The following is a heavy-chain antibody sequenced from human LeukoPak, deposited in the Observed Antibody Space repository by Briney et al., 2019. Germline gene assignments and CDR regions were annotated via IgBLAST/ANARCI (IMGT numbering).Heavy chain of an antibody. CDR1: GGSISSYY. CDR3: ARRPGIAAAYYFDY. J-gene: IGHJ4*02. V-gene: IGHV4-4*07. D-gene: IGHD6-13*01. CDR2: IYISGSGGT. Sequence: PSETLSLTCTVSGGSISSYYWSWIRQPAGRGLEWIGRIYISGSGGTNYNPSLKSRVTMSVDTSKNQFSLKLSSVTAADTAVYYCARRPGIAAAYYFDYWGQGTLVTVSS.